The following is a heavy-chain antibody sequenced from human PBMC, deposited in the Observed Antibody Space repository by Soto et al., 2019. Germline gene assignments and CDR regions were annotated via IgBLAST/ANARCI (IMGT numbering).Heavy chain of an antibody. Sequence: GGSLRLSCAASEFTFSSYAMSWVRQAPGKGLEWVSATSGSGGTTYYAESVKGRFTISRDNSQKTLYLQMNSLRAEDTAVYYCAKDSYFYGSGSLDAFDIWGQGTMVTVSS. CDR3: AKDSYFYGSGSLDAFDI. CDR1: EFTFSSYA. CDR2: TSGSGGTT. D-gene: IGHD3-10*01. V-gene: IGHV3-23*01. J-gene: IGHJ3*02.